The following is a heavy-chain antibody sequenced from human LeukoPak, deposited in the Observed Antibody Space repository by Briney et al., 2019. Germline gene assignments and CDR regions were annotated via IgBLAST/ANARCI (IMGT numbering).Heavy chain of an antibody. Sequence: ASGTLSLTCAVSVGSINSGNWWSWVRQSPGKGLEWIGEIYHNGTPNYNPSLKSRVTISADTFKNQMSLKLTSVTAADTAIYFCTRESGAFSPFGFWGQGTLVTVSS. V-gene: IGHV4-4*02. CDR3: TRESGAFSPFGF. CDR2: IYHNGTP. J-gene: IGHJ4*02. D-gene: IGHD1-26*01. CDR1: VGSINSGNW.